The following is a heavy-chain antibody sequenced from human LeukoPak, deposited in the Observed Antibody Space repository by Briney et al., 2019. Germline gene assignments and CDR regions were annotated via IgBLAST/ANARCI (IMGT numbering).Heavy chain of an antibody. CDR3: ARDSEQQLDGMDV. V-gene: IGHV1-2*04. CDR1: GGTFSDYG. CDR2: INPNSGGT. Sequence: ASVKVSCKASGGTFSDYGIIWVRQAPGQGLEWMGWINPNSGGTNYAQKFQGWVTMTRDTSISTAYMELSRLRSDDTAVYYCARDSEQQLDGMDVWGQGTTVTVSS. J-gene: IGHJ6*02. D-gene: IGHD6-13*01.